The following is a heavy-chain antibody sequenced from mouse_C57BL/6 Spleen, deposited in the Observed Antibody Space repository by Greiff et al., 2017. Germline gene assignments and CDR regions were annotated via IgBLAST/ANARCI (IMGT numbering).Heavy chain of an antibody. CDR2: IYIGNGYT. Sequence: VQLKQSGAELVRPGSSVKMSCKTSGYTFTRYGLNWVKQRPGQGLEWIGYIYIGNGYTEYNEKFKGTATLTSDTSSSTAYMQLSSLASEASAIFFCAREYGNYDPFDDWGHGTTLTVSS. J-gene: IGHJ2*01. CDR3: AREYGNYDPFDD. V-gene: IGHV1-58*01. D-gene: IGHD2-1*01. CDR1: GYTFTRYG.